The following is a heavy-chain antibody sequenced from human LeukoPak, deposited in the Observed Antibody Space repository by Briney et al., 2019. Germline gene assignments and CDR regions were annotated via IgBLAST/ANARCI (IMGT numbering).Heavy chain of an antibody. CDR3: ARAGAYYDFWSGFLPHTLDY. CDR2: INHSGST. J-gene: IGHJ4*02. CDR1: GGSFSGYY. D-gene: IGHD3-3*01. Sequence: PSETLSLTCAVYGGSFSGYYWSWIRQPPGKGLEWIGEINHSGSTNYNPSLKSRVTISVDTSKNQFSLKLSSVTAADTAVYYCARAGAYYDFWSGFLPHTLDYWGQGTLVTVSS. V-gene: IGHV4-34*01.